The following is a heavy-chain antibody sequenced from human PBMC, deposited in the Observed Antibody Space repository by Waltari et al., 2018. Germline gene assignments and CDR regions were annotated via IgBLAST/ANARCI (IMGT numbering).Heavy chain of an antibody. Sequence: EVQLVESGGGLVQPGGSLRLSCAASGFTFSSYEMNWVRQAPGKGLEFVSYISSIGSTIYYADSVKCRFTISRDNAKNSLYLQMNSLRAEDTAVYYCARGPPYYASYLDDYWGQGTLVTVSS. CDR2: ISSIGSTI. D-gene: IGHD3-10*01. J-gene: IGHJ4*02. CDR3: ARGPPYYASYLDDY. V-gene: IGHV3-48*03. CDR1: GFTFSSYE.